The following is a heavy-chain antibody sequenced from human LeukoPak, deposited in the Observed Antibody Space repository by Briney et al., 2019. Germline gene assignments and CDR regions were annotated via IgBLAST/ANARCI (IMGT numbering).Heavy chain of an antibody. CDR2: IYYSGST. Sequence: SETLSLTCTVSGGSISSYYWSWIRQPPGKGLEWIGYIYYSGSTNYNPSLKRRVTISVDTSKNQFSLKLSSVTAADTAVYYCASESGWYRGYFDYWGQGTLVTVSS. V-gene: IGHV4-59*08. D-gene: IGHD6-19*01. CDR1: GGSISSYY. J-gene: IGHJ4*02. CDR3: ASESGWYRGYFDY.